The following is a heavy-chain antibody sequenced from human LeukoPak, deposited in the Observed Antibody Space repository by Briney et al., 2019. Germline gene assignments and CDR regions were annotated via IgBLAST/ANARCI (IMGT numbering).Heavy chain of an antibody. Sequence: GGSLRLSCAASGFTFSSYGMHWVRQAPGKGLEWVSAISGSDGSTYYADSVKGRFTISRDNSKNTLYLQMNSLRAEDTAVYYCAKVYFGDSQGHFDYWGQGTLVTVSS. CDR2: ISGSDGST. J-gene: IGHJ4*02. CDR3: AKVYFGDSQGHFDY. CDR1: GFTFSSYG. D-gene: IGHD4-17*01. V-gene: IGHV3-NL1*01.